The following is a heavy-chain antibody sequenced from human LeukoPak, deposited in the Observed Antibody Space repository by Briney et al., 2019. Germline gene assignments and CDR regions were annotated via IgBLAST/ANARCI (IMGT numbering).Heavy chain of an antibody. V-gene: IGHV4-34*01. Sequence: KPSETLSLTCAVYGGSFSGYYWSWIRQPPGKGLEWIGEINHSGSTNYNPSLKSRVTISVDTSKNQFSLKLSSVTAADTAVYYCASKYYDFWSGYYYFDYWGQGTLVTVSP. CDR2: INHSGST. CDR1: GGSFSGYY. CDR3: ASKYYDFWSGYYYFDY. D-gene: IGHD3-3*01. J-gene: IGHJ4*02.